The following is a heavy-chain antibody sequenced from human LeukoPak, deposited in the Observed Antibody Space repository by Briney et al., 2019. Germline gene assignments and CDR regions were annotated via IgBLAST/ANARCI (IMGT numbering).Heavy chain of an antibody. CDR1: GFSFSSYG. CDR3: ARRAGAYSHPYDY. J-gene: IGHJ4*02. CDR2: IRHDGSNK. V-gene: IGHV3-30*02. Sequence: GGSLRLSCAASGFSFSSYGMHWVRQAPGKGLEWVAFIRHDGSNKYYAESVKGRFTISRDNSKNTLYLQMNSLRAEDTAVYYCARRAGAYSHPYDYWGQGTLVTVSS. D-gene: IGHD4/OR15-4a*01.